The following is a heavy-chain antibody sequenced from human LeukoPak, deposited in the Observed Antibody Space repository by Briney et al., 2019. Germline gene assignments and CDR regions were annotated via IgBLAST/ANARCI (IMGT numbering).Heavy chain of an antibody. CDR3: AKDMSSPLWFGELPTPVGFDY. Sequence: SLKLSCAASGFTFDDYAMHWVRPAPGKGLEWVSGISWNSGSICYADSVKGRFTISRDNAKNSLYLQMNSLRAEDTALYYCAKDMSSPLWFGELPTPVGFDYWGQGTLVTVSS. D-gene: IGHD3-10*01. CDR2: ISWNSGSI. J-gene: IGHJ4*02. V-gene: IGHV3-9*01. CDR1: GFTFDDYA.